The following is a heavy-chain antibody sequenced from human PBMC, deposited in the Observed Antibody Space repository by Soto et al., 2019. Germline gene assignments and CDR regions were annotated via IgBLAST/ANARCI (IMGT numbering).Heavy chain of an antibody. D-gene: IGHD2-8*01. CDR1: GFTFSSYW. V-gene: IGHV3-74*01. Sequence: PGGSLRLSCAASGFTFSSYWMHWVRQAPGKGLVWVSRINSDGGSTSYADSVKGRFTISRDNAKNTLYLQMNSLRAEDTAVYYCAKVSSAWYAGFFDLWGQGTLVTVSS. CDR2: INSDGGST. CDR3: AKVSSAWYAGFFDL. J-gene: IGHJ4*02.